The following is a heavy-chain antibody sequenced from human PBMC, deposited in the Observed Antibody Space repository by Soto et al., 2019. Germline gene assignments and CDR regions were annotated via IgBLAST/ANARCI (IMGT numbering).Heavy chain of an antibody. J-gene: IGHJ4*02. CDR2: IFHTGSA. V-gene: IGHV4-4*02. CDR3: ARHIAVSGTRGFDH. CDR1: GGSITSNW. Sequence: QVQLQESGPGLMKPSGTLSLTCAVSGGSITSNWWSWARQPPGKGLEWIAEIFHTGSANYNPSLIGRLTISMDKSRNHLSLNLNSVTAADTAVYYCARHIAVSGTRGFDHWGQGTLVTVSS. D-gene: IGHD2-21*01.